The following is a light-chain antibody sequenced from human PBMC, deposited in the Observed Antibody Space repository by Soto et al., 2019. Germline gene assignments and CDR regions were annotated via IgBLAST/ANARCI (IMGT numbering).Light chain of an antibody. Sequence: QSALTQPASVSGSPGQSIAISCTGTSSDVGGYNYVSWYQQHPGKAPKLMIYDVSNRPSGVSDRFSGSKSGNTAYLTISGIQAEDEADYYCTSYTISSTYVFGTGTKVTVL. CDR2: DVS. CDR1: SSDVGGYNY. CDR3: TSYTISSTYV. V-gene: IGLV2-14*01. J-gene: IGLJ1*01.